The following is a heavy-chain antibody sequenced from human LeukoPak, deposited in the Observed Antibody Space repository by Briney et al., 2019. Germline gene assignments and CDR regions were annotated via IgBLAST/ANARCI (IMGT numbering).Heavy chain of an antibody. J-gene: IGHJ4*02. Sequence: GASVKVSCKASGYTFTSYGISWVRQAPGQGLEWMGWISAYNGTTNYAQKLQGRVTMTTDTSTSTAYMELRSLRSDDTAVYYCARGPKYYYDSSGYPDYWGQGTLVTVSS. CDR3: ARGPKYYYDSSGYPDY. D-gene: IGHD3-22*01. CDR2: ISAYNGTT. V-gene: IGHV1-18*01. CDR1: GYTFTSYG.